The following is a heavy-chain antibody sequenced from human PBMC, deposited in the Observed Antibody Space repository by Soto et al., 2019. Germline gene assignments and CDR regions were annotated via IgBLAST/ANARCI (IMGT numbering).Heavy chain of an antibody. J-gene: IGHJ4*02. Sequence: SETLSLTCTVSGGSVSSNSYSWGWIRQPPGNGLEWIGNIYHSGSTYYNPSLKSRVTISVDTSKNQFSLKLSSVTAADTALYFCATLLKGDYWGQGTLVTVSS. CDR3: ATLLKGDY. D-gene: IGHD2-15*01. CDR1: GGSVSSNSYS. CDR2: IYHSGST. V-gene: IGHV4-39*01.